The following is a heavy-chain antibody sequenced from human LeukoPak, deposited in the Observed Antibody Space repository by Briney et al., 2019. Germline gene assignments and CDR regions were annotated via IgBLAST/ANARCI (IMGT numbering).Heavy chain of an antibody. V-gene: IGHV3-30*02. CDR1: GFTFSSYG. J-gene: IGHJ4*02. Sequence: AGGSLRLSCAASGFTFSSYGMHWVRQAPGKGLEWVAFIRYDGSNKYYADSVKGRFTISRDNSKNTLYLQMNSLRAEDTAVYYCAKDDFWSGYPGDYWGQGTLVTVSS. CDR2: IRYDGSNK. CDR3: AKDDFWSGYPGDY. D-gene: IGHD3-3*01.